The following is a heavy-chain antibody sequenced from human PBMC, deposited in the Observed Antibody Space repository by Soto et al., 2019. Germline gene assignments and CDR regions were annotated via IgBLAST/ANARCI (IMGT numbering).Heavy chain of an antibody. J-gene: IGHJ6*02. V-gene: IGHV5-51*01. CDR3: ARNSGSSGCYYYYYGMDV. Sequence: GESLKISCKGSGYSFTSYWIGWVRQMPGKGLEWMGIIYPGDSDTRYSPSFQGQVTISADKSISTAYLQWSSLKASDTAMYYCARNSGSSGCYYYYYGMDVWGQGTTVTVSS. CDR2: IYPGDSDT. CDR1: GYSFTSYW. D-gene: IGHD6-19*01.